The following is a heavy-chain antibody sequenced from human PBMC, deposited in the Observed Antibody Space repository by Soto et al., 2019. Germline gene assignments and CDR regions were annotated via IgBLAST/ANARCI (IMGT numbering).Heavy chain of an antibody. D-gene: IGHD2-2*01. J-gene: IGHJ4*02. CDR2: IKFDGSEK. V-gene: IGHV3-7*03. CDR3: VKDGGYCSSTTCYSPRNHYFDS. CDR1: GFTFSDYW. Sequence: GGSLRLSCAASGFTFSDYWMSWVRQAPGKGPEWVANIKFDGSEKQYVDSVKGRFSISRDNSRNSLFLQMNSLRAGDTAVYYCVKDGGYCSSTTCYSPRNHYFDSWGQGALVTVSS.